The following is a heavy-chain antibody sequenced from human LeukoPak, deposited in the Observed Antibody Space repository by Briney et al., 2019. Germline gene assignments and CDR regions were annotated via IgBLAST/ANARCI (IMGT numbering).Heavy chain of an antibody. V-gene: IGHV3-73*01. J-gene: IGHJ4*02. D-gene: IGHD2-15*01. CDR3: TAQYCSGGSCDEPH. CDR2: ISSKANNYAT. CDR1: GFTFSSYW. Sequence: QTGGSLRLSCAASGFTFSSYWMSWVRQAPGKGLEWVGRISSKANNYATVYAASVKGRFTISRDDSKNTAYLQMNSLNTEDTAVYYCTAQYCSGGSCDEPHWGPGTLVTVSS.